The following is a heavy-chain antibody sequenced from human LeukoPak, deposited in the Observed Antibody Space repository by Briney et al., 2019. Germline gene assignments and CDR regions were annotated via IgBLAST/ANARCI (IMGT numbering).Heavy chain of an antibody. CDR2: IIAYNGNT. V-gene: IGHV1-18*01. J-gene: IGHJ6*02. D-gene: IGHD3-22*01. Sequence: ASVKVSCKASGYTLSNYGITWGRQAPGQGLEWMGWIIAYNGNTKYAQKFQGRVTLTTDTSTSTAYMELRRLTSDDTAVYYCAREGYYDTSGYSQIKYYYSAMDVWGQGTTVTVSS. CDR3: AREGYYDTSGYSQIKYYYSAMDV. CDR1: GYTLSNYG.